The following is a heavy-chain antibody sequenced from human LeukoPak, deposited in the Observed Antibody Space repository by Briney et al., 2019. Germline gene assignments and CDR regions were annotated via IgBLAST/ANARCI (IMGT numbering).Heavy chain of an antibody. D-gene: IGHD3-16*02. V-gene: IGHV4-39*01. CDR2: IYYSGST. CDR1: GGSISSSSYY. Sequence: PSETLSLTCTVSGGSISSSSYYWGWIRQPPGKGLEWIGSIYYSGSTYYNPSLKSRVTISVDTSKNQFFLKPSSVTAADTAVYYCARHHNDYVWGSYRLSPYYFDYWGQGTLVTVSS. J-gene: IGHJ4*02. CDR3: ARHHNDYVWGSYRLSPYYFDY.